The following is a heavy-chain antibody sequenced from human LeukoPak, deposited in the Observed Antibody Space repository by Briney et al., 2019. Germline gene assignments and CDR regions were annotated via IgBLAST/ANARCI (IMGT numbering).Heavy chain of an antibody. CDR3: ARVLDYGGNSGALDT. CDR2: ISAYNGNT. CDR1: GYTFTSYG. D-gene: IGHD4-23*01. J-gene: IGHJ3*02. Sequence: ASVKVSCKASGYTFTSYGISWVRQAPGQGLEWMGWISAYNGNTNYAQKLQGRVTMTTDTSTSTAYMELRSLRSDDTAVYYCARVLDYGGNSGALDTWGQGTMVTVSS. V-gene: IGHV1-18*01.